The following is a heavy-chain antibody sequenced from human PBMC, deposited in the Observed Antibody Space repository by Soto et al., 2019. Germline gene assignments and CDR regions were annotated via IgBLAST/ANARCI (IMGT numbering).Heavy chain of an antibody. J-gene: IGHJ3*02. CDR2: IIPIFGTA. V-gene: IGHV1-69*06. D-gene: IGHD4-17*01. CDR1: GGTFSSYA. CDR3: ARGATVVTPGGVSAFDI. Sequence: QVQLVPSGAEVKKPGSSVTVSCKASGGTFSSYAISWVRQAPGQGPEWMGGIIPIFGTANYAQQFQGRVTITADKSTSTAYMELSSLRSEDTAVYYCARGATVVTPGGVSAFDIWGQGTMVTVSS.